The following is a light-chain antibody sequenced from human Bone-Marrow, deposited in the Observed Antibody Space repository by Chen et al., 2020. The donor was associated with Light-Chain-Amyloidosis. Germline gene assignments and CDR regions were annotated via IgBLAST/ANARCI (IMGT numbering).Light chain of an antibody. J-gene: IGLJ1*01. CDR1: SSDVGGYNY. V-gene: IGLV2-14*01. CDR2: DVS. CDR3: SSYTSSSTLEV. Sequence: QSALTQPASVSGSPGPSITISGPGTSSDVGGYNYVSWYQQHPGKAPKLMIYDVSNRPSGVSNRFSGSKSGNTASLTISGLQAEDEADYYCSSYTSSSTLEVFGTGTKVTVL.